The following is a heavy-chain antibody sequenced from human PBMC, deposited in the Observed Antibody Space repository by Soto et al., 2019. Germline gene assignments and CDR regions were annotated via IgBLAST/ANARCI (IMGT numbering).Heavy chain of an antibody. CDR1: GGSISRGGYY. D-gene: IGHD2-21*02. CDR2: IYYSGST. CDR3: ARVCVGGCHTAFDI. V-gene: IGHV4-31*03. Sequence: QVQLQESGPGLVKPSQTLSLTCTVSGGSISRGGYYWSWIRQHPGKGLEWIGYIYYSGSTYYNTSLTSRVTISVDTSKNQFPLKLSSVTAADTAVYYFARVCVGGCHTAFDILFQGTMVTVSS. J-gene: IGHJ3*02.